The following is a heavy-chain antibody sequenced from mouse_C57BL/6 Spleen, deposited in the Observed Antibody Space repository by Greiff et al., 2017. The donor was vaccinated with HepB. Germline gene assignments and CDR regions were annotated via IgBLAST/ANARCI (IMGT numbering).Heavy chain of an antibody. CDR2: IDPNSGGT. Sequence: QVQLQQPGAELVKPGASVKLSCKASGYTFTSYWMHWVKQRPGRGLEWIGRIDPNSGGTKYNEKFKSKATLTVDKPSSTAYMQLSSLTSADSAVYDCAGHYDGSSLYAMDYWGQGTSVTVSS. D-gene: IGHD1-1*01. CDR3: AGHYDGSSLYAMDY. J-gene: IGHJ4*01. CDR1: GYTFTSYW. V-gene: IGHV1-72*01.